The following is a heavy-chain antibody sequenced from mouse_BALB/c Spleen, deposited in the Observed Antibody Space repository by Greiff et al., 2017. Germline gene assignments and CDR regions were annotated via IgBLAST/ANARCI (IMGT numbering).Heavy chain of an antibody. CDR2: INPSTGYT. D-gene: IGHD4-1*01. CDR3: ARGTGWFAY. J-gene: IGHJ3*01. CDR1: GYTFTSYW. V-gene: IGHV1-7*01. Sequence: QVQLQQSGAELAKPGASVKMSCKASGYTFTSYWMHWVKQRPGQGLEWIGYINPSTGYTEYNQKFKDKATLTADKSSSTAYMQLSSLTSEDSAVYYCARGTGWFAYWGQGTLVTVSA.